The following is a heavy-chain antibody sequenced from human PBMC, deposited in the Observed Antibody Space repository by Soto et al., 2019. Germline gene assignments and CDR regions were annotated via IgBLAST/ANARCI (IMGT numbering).Heavy chain of an antibody. J-gene: IGHJ4*02. V-gene: IGHV3-23*01. Sequence: PGGSPRLSCAASGFSFSSYVMNWVRLAPGKGLEWVSGISTSGGKTYYADSVKGRFTISRDNSKNTLYLQMNSLRAEDTAVYYGAKGFVGVCYHCSYHFDSWGQGALVTVSS. D-gene: IGHD2-8*01. CDR2: ISTSGGKT. CDR1: GFSFSSYV. CDR3: AKGFVGVCYHCSYHFDS.